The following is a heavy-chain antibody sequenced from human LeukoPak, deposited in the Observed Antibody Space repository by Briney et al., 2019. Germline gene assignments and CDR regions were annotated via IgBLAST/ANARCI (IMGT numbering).Heavy chain of an antibody. Sequence: SETLSLTCTVSGGSISSYYWSWIRQPPGKGLEWIGYIYYSGSTNYNPSLKSRVTISVDTSKNQFPLKLSSVTAADTAVYYCARDYPYGSGNDYWGQGTLVTVSS. CDR2: IYYSGST. CDR3: ARDYPYGSGNDY. D-gene: IGHD3-10*01. V-gene: IGHV4-59*01. CDR1: GGSISSYY. J-gene: IGHJ4*02.